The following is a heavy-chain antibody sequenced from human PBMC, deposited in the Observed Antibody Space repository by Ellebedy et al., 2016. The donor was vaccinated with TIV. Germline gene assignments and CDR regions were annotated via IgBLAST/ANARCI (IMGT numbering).Heavy chain of an antibody. CDR2: FDPEDGET. J-gene: IGHJ6*02. Sequence: ASVKVSCKVSGYTLTELSMHWVRQAPGKGLEWMGGFDPEDGETIYAQKFQGRVTITEDTSTDTAYMELSSLRSEDTAVYYCATGIAVAGTRDPIYYYYGMDVWGQGTTVTVSS. CDR1: GYTLTELS. V-gene: IGHV1-24*01. D-gene: IGHD6-19*01. CDR3: ATGIAVAGTRDPIYYYYGMDV.